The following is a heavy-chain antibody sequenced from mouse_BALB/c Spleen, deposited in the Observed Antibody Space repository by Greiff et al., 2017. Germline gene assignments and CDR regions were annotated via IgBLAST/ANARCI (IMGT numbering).Heavy chain of an antibody. Sequence: DVTLVESGGGLVKPGGSLKLSCAASGFTFSSYAMSWVRQTPEKRLEWVASISSGGSTYYPDSVKGRFTISRDNARNILYLQMSSLRSEDTAMYYCAILYDASLAYWGQGTLVTVSA. CDR2: ISSGGST. CDR3: AILYDASLAY. D-gene: IGHD2-3*01. CDR1: GFTFSSYA. V-gene: IGHV5-6-5*01. J-gene: IGHJ3*01.